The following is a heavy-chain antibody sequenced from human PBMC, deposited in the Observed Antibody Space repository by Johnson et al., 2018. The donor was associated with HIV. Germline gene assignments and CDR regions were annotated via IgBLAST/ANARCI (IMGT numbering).Heavy chain of an antibody. CDR1: GFSFSSYW. J-gene: IGHJ3*02. CDR3: VKDIGYGGPSDGAFDI. CDR2: IRQDGGER. V-gene: IGHV3-7*05. D-gene: IGHD4-23*01. Sequence: VQLVESGGGLVQPGGSLRLSCAASGFSFSSYWMTWVRQAPGKGLEWVANIRQDGGERYSVDSVKGRFIISRDNDKNSLYLQMNSLRPEDTAVYYCVKDIGYGGPSDGAFDIWGQGTMVTVSS.